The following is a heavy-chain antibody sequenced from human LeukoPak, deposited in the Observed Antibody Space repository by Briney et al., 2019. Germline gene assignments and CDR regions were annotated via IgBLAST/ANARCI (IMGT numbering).Heavy chain of an antibody. Sequence: PETLSLTCAVYGGFFSGYYWSWIRQPPGKGLEWIGEINHSGSTNYNPSLKSRVTISVDTSKNQFSLKLSSVTAADTAVYYCARLAHITLELPPDAFDIWGQGTMVTVSS. J-gene: IGHJ3*02. V-gene: IGHV4-34*01. D-gene: IGHD1-7*01. CDR1: GGFFSGYY. CDR3: ARLAHITLELPPDAFDI. CDR2: INHSGST.